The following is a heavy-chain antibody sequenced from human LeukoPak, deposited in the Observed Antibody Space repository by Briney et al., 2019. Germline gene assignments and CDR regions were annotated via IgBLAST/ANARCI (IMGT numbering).Heavy chain of an antibody. CDR1: GFTFSNYW. CDR3: AREYSSSSGRTFDY. Sequence: GGSLRLSCAASGFTFSNYWMHWIRQTPGKGLVWVSRINSDGSSTNYADSVKGRLTISRDNAKNTLFLQMNSLRAEDTSIHYCAREYSSSSGRTFDYWGQGILVTVSS. V-gene: IGHV3-74*01. J-gene: IGHJ4*02. D-gene: IGHD6-6*01. CDR2: INSDGSST.